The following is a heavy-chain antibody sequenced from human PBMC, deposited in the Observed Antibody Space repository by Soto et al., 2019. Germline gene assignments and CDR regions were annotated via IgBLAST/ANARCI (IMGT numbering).Heavy chain of an antibody. J-gene: IGHJ4*02. CDR3: ARDLDGSGSYYTKY. D-gene: IGHD3-10*01. CDR2: ISPHKDNT. V-gene: IGHV1-18*01. CDR1: GYTFSSIG. Sequence: QVQLVQSGAEVKKPGASVKVSCKTSGYTFSSIGISWVRQAPGQGLEWMGWISPHKDNTYYAQRLQGRVTMTTDTSTSTAYMELRSLGSDDTAVYFCARDLDGSGSYYTKYWGQGTLVTVSS.